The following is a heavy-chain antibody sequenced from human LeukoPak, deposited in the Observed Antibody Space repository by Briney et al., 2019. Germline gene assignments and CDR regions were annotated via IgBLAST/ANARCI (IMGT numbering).Heavy chain of an antibody. Sequence: GGSLRLSCVASGFPFSGYWMDWVRQAPGKGMEWVANIKQDGSEKYYVDSVKGRFTISRDNAKNSLYLQMNSPRAEDTAVYYCARDTTYYDFWSGLHNWFDPWGQGTLVTVSS. V-gene: IGHV3-7*01. CDR2: IKQDGSEK. J-gene: IGHJ5*02. CDR1: GFPFSGYW. CDR3: ARDTTYYDFWSGLHNWFDP. D-gene: IGHD3-3*01.